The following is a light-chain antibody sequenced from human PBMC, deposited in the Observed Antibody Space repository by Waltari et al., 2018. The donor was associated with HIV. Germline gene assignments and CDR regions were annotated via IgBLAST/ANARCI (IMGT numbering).Light chain of an antibody. CDR1: SSNIGSNT. V-gene: IGLV1-44*01. CDR3: AAWDDSLKVV. Sequence: QSVLTQPPSASGTPGQRVTISCSGSSSNIGSNTVHWYQHLPGTSPKLLIYSNNQRPSGVPDRFSGSKSGTSASLAISGLQFEDKADYYCAAWDDSLKVVFGGGTKLTVL. J-gene: IGLJ2*01. CDR2: SNN.